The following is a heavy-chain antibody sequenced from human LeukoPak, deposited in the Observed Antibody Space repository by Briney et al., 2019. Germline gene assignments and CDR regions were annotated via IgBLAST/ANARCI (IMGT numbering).Heavy chain of an antibody. Sequence: GGSLRLSCAASGFTFSDSSMNWVRQAPGKGLEWVSSITSSSSFISYAASVKGRFTISRDNAKYSLYLHMNSLRVEDTAVYYCARGIVPVAFDFWGQGTLVTASS. V-gene: IGHV3-21*01. CDR3: ARGIVPVAFDF. J-gene: IGHJ4*02. D-gene: IGHD2-15*01. CDR1: GFTFSDSS. CDR2: ITSSSSFI.